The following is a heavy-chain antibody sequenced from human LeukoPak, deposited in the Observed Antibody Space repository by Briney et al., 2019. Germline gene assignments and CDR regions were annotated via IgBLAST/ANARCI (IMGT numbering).Heavy chain of an antibody. Sequence: ASVQVSCKASGYTFTAYYIHWVRQAPGQGLEWMGWISPSTGGTNYAQKFQGRVTITRDTSINTAYMDLSRLTSDDTALYYCARDIGVQYQLPSLDAFDIWGQGTMVTVSS. J-gene: IGHJ3*02. CDR2: ISPSTGGT. D-gene: IGHD2-2*01. CDR1: GYTFTAYY. V-gene: IGHV1-2*02. CDR3: ARDIGVQYQLPSLDAFDI.